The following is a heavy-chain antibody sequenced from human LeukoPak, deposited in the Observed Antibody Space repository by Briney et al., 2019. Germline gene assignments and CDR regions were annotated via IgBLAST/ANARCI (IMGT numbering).Heavy chain of an antibody. Sequence: GRSLRLSCAASGFTFSSYAMYWVRQAPGEGLEWVAVISYDGSNKYYADSVKGRFPIARVNPKNTLYLQMNSLRAEDTAVYYCARDSPIARGWYYFDYWGQGTLVTVSS. D-gene: IGHD6-19*01. V-gene: IGHV3-30*04. CDR3: ARDSPIARGWYYFDY. J-gene: IGHJ4*02. CDR1: GFTFSSYA. CDR2: ISYDGSNK.